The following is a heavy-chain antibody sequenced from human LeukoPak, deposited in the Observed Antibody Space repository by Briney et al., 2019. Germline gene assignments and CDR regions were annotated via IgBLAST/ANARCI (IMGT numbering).Heavy chain of an antibody. V-gene: IGHV3-7*01. J-gene: IGHJ4*02. CDR1: GFTFSSYW. D-gene: IGHD3-10*01. CDR2: IRQDGSEK. Sequence: PGGSLRLSCAASGFTFSSYWMSWVRQAPGKGLEWVANIRQDGSEKYFVDSVKGRFTISRDNAKNSLYLHMNSLRAEDTAVYYCARDSGLLWFGELLSPLFDYWGQGTLVTVSS. CDR3: ARDSGLLWFGELLSPLFDY.